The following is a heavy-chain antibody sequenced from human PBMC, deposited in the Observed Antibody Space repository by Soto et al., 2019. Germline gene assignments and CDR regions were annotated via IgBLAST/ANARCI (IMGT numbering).Heavy chain of an antibody. CDR2: IYYSGST. J-gene: IGHJ5*02. CDR3: ARANPTYYYDSSGYEGWFDP. D-gene: IGHD3-22*01. CDR1: GGSISSYY. V-gene: IGHV4-59*01. Sequence: PSETLSLTCTVSGGSISSYYWSWIRQPPGKGLEWIGYIYYSGSTNYNPSLKSRVTISVDTSKNQFSLKLSSVTAADTAVYYCARANPTYYYDSSGYEGWFDPWGQGTLVTVSS.